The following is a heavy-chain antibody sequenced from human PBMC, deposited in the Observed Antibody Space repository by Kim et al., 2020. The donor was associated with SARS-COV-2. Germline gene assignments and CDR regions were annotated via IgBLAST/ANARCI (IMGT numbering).Heavy chain of an antibody. J-gene: IGHJ4*02. D-gene: IGHD3-9*01. CDR1: GYTFTSYY. Sequence: ASVKVSCKASGYTFTSYYMHWVRQAPGQGLEWMGIINPSGGSTSYAQKFQGRVTMTRDTSTSTVYMELSSLRSEDTAVYYCARAYYDILTGYPGAGGEGTFDYWGQGTLVTVSS. V-gene: IGHV1-46*01. CDR3: ARAYYDILTGYPGAGGEGTFDY. CDR2: INPSGGST.